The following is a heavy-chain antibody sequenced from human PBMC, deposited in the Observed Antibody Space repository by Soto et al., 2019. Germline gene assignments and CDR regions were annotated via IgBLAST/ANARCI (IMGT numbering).Heavy chain of an antibody. Sequence: EVQLVESGGGLVQPGGSLRLSCAASGFTIGNYWMHWVRQVPGKGLVWVSRINGDGSTNYADSVKGRFTISSDNAKNTLYLQMNTLRVEDTAVYYCARDSPLVRGVGFDYWGPGTLVTVSS. J-gene: IGHJ4*02. CDR3: ARDSPLVRGVGFDY. D-gene: IGHD3-10*01. CDR1: GFTIGNYW. CDR2: INGDGST. V-gene: IGHV3-74*01.